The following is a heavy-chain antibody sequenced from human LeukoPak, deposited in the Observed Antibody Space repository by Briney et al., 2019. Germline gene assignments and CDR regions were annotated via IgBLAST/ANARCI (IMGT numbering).Heavy chain of an antibody. CDR2: IYPGDSDT. CDR3: ARRYCSSTSCYPDAFDI. D-gene: IGHD2-2*01. J-gene: IGHJ3*02. Sequence: GESLKISCKGSGYSFTSYWIGWVRQMPGKGLEWMGIIYPGDSDTRYSPSFQGQVTISAGKSISTAYLQWSSLKASDTAMYYCARRYCSSTSCYPDAFDIWGQGTMVTVSS. CDR1: GYSFTSYW. V-gene: IGHV5-51*03.